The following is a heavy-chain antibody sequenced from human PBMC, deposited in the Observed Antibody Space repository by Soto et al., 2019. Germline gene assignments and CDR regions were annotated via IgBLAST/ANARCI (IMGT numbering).Heavy chain of an antibody. Sequence: GGSMRLARASSGFASSSYAVNGVRHAPGKGLEWVSTVSAGGGATYYADSVKGRFTTSRDNSKHTLSLQMNSLRAEDTAVYFCTKDRSGGRAVGGFNYWGQGTLVTGSS. CDR1: GFASSSYA. CDR2: VSAGGGAT. CDR3: TKDRSGGRAVGGFNY. D-gene: IGHD6-19*01. J-gene: IGHJ4*02. V-gene: IGHV3-23*01.